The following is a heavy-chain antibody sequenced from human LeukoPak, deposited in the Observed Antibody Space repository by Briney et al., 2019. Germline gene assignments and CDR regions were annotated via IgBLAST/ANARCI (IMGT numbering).Heavy chain of an antibody. V-gene: IGHV3-23*01. D-gene: IGHD4-17*01. CDR1: GLTFSSYA. CDR3: AKDPNGDYIGAFDS. CDR2: IIGNGGWA. J-gene: IGHJ3*01. Sequence: GGSLRLSCAASGLTFSSYAMMWLRQAPGKGLEWVSAIIGNGGWALYADSVKGRFTISRDNTKNTLYLQMSSLRAEDTAVYYCAKDPNGDYIGAFDSWGQGTMVTVSS.